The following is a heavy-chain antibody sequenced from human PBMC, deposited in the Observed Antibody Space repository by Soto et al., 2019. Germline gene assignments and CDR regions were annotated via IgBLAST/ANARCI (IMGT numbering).Heavy chain of an antibody. CDR2: INPSGGST. V-gene: IGHV1-46*01. CDR1: GYTFTSYY. Sequence: ASVKVSCKASGYTFTSYYMHWVRQAPGQGLEWMGIINPSGGSTSYAQKFQGRVTMTRDTSTSTVYMELSSLRSEDTAVYYCARDEGPYGSGSYGVWFFYFDYWGQGTLVTVSS. J-gene: IGHJ4*02. CDR3: ARDEGPYGSGSYGVWFFYFDY. D-gene: IGHD3-10*01.